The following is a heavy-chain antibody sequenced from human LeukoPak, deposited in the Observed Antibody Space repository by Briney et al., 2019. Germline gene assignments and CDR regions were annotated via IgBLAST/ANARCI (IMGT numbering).Heavy chain of an antibody. CDR2: ISYIGST. CDR3: ARDLVTVTKGFDI. D-gene: IGHD4-17*01. V-gene: IGHV4-59*11. CDR1: ADSFSSHY. J-gene: IGHJ3*02. Sequence: SETLSLTCAVSADSFSSHYWTWIRQPPGKGLEWIGYISYIGSTNYNPSLKSRVTNSIDTSKNQFSLKLTSVTAADTAVYYCARDLVTVTKGFDIWGQGTMVSVPS.